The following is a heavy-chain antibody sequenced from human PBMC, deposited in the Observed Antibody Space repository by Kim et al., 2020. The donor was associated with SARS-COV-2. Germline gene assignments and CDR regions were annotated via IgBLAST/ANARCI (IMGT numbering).Heavy chain of an antibody. Sequence: GESLKISCKGSGYSFTTYWIAWVRQMPGKGLEWMGIIYPRDSNTRYSPSFQGQVTISVDKSINTAYLQWSSLKASDTAMYYCARHGTCGGDCHYFDYWGQGTLVTVSS. V-gene: IGHV5-51*01. CDR1: GYSFTTYW. CDR2: IYPRDSNT. CDR3: ARHGTCGGDCHYFDY. J-gene: IGHJ4*02. D-gene: IGHD2-21*01.